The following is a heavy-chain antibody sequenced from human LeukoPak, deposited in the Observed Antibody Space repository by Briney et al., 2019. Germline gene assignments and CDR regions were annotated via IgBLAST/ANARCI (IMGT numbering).Heavy chain of an antibody. CDR1: GAPISSGGYT. D-gene: IGHD2-15*01. Sequence: SQTLPLPGTFSGAPISSGGYTWSWIPQPPGKALDGIGSTYYSGGTYYNPSLKSRVTISVDTSKNQFSLKLSSVTAADTAVYYCARDCSGGSCYSGGYYYYYGMDVWGQGTTVTVSS. CDR2: TYYSGGT. V-gene: IGHV4-31*03. J-gene: IGHJ6*02. CDR3: ARDCSGGSCYSGGYYYYYGMDV.